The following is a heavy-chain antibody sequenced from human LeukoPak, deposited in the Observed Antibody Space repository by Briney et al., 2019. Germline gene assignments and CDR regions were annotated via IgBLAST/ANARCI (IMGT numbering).Heavy chain of an antibody. CDR1: GGSISSYY. V-gene: IGHV4-4*07. Sequence: SETLSLTCTVSGGSISSYYWSWIRQPAGKGLEWIGRIYTSGSTNYNPSLKSRVTMSVDTSKDQFSLKLSSVTAADTAVYYCARFQGDGSYGNWFDPWGQGTLVTVSS. CDR2: IYTSGST. CDR3: ARFQGDGSYGNWFDP. J-gene: IGHJ5*02. D-gene: IGHD2-15*01.